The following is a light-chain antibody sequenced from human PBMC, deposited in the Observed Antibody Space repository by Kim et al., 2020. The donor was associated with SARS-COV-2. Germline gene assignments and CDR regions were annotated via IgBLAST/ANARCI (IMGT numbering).Light chain of an antibody. CDR2: AAS. J-gene: IGKJ2*01. V-gene: IGKV3-20*01. CDR3: QQYGASPPRYT. CDR1: QSVTSNY. Sequence: EVVLTQSPDTLSLSPGERATLSCRASQSVTSNYLAWYQQKPGQAPRLLIFAASSRATGIPDRFSGNGSGTDFTLTISRLEPEDFAVYYCQQYGASPPRYTFGQGTKLEI.